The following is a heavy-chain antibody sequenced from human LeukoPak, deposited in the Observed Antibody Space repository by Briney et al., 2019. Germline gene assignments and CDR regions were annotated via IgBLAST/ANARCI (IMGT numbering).Heavy chain of an antibody. J-gene: IGHJ2*01. CDR2: ISGSGGGT. V-gene: IGHV3-23*01. D-gene: IGHD1-26*01. CDR1: GFTFSSYA. CDR3: AKGRGSYDWYFDT. Sequence: PAGSLRLSCAAAGFTFSSYAMNWVRQAPGKGLEWVSGISGSGGGTYYADSVKGRLPISRDTSKNTLKLQMDSLRVKDTAVYYCAKGRGSYDWYFDTWGRGTLVTVSS.